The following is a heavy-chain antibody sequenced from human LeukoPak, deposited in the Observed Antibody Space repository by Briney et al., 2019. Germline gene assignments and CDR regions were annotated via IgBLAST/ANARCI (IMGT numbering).Heavy chain of an antibody. J-gene: IGHJ4*02. V-gene: IGHV3-74*01. CDR2: INSDETST. CDR1: GFIFSNYW. Sequence: GGSLRLSCAASGFIFSNYWMHWVRQAPGKGLVWVSRINSDETSTTYADSVRGRFTLSRDNAKNTLYLQMNSLRDEDTAVYYCARFNGYYDSFDYWGQGTLVTVSS. CDR3: ARFNGYYDSFDY. D-gene: IGHD3-22*01.